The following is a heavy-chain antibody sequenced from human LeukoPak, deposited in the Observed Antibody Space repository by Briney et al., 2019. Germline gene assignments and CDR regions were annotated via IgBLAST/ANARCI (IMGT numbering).Heavy chain of an antibody. CDR2: INPNSGGT. J-gene: IGHJ4*02. CDR3: ARDASRSVAVY. CDR1: GYTFTGYY. V-gene: IGHV1-2*02. Sequence: ASVKVSCKASGYTFTGYYMHWVRQAPGQGLEWMGWINPNSGGTNYAQEFQGRVTMTRDTSISTAYMELSRLRSDDTAVYYCARDASRSVAVYWGQGTLVTVSS.